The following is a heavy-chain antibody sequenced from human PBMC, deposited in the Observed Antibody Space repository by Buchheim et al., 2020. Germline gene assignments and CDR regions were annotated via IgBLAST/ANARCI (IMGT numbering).Heavy chain of an antibody. V-gene: IGHV1-18*04. Sequence: QVQLVQSGPEVKKPGASVTVSCKASGYTFSDYGVTWVRQAPGQSLEWLGWINTYNNETFYAQRLQGRVTVTTDTSTSTAYLELRSLTSDDAAMYYCARGSRYGDYSPNDYWGQGTL. J-gene: IGHJ4*02. D-gene: IGHD4-17*01. CDR1: GYTFSDYG. CDR2: INTYNNET. CDR3: ARGSRYGDYSPNDY.